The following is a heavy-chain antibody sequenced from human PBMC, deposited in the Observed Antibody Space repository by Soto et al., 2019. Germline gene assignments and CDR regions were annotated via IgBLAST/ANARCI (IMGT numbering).Heavy chain of an antibody. CDR1: GGSISSSSYY. CDR2: IYYSGST. V-gene: IGHV4-39*01. D-gene: IGHD1-26*01. J-gene: IGHJ4*02. Sequence: QLQLQESGPGLVKPSETLSLTCTVSGGSISSSSYYWGWIRQPPGKGLEWIGSIYYSGSTYYNPSLKSRVTIPVDTSTSHFSLTLSSVTAPDAAVYYCARHGESALLSFDYWGQGTLVTVSS. CDR3: ARHGESALLSFDY.